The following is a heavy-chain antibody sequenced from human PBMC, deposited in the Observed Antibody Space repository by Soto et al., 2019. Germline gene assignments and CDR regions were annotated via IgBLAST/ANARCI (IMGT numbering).Heavy chain of an antibody. Sequence: LSLTCTVSGGSISSYYWSWIRQPAGKGLEWIGRIYTSGSTNYNPSLKSRVTMTRDTSISTAYMELSRLRSDDTAVYYCARVNPYYDFWSGYPPPFYGMDVWGQGTTVTVSS. CDR1: GGSISSYY. J-gene: IGHJ6*02. CDR2: IYTSGST. D-gene: IGHD3-3*01. CDR3: ARVNPYYDFWSGYPPPFYGMDV. V-gene: IGHV4-4*07.